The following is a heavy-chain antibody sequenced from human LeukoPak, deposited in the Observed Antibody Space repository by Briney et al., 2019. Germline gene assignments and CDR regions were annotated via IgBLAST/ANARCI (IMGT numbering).Heavy chain of an antibody. CDR2: IYYSGST. J-gene: IGHJ4*02. D-gene: IGHD1-7*01. Sequence: SETLSLTCTVSGGSISSSSYYWGWIRQPPGKGLKWIGNIYYSGSTYYNPSLKSRVTISVDTSKNQFSLKLSSVTAADTAVYYCARGRNWNLHFDYWGQGTLVTVSS. V-gene: IGHV4-39*01. CDR1: GGSISSSSYY. CDR3: ARGRNWNLHFDY.